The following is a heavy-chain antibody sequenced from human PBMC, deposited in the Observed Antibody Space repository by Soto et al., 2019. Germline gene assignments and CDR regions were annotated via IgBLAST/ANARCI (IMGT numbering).Heavy chain of an antibody. J-gene: IGHJ6*02. CDR3: ARGCSSTSCYDLYYYYGMGV. D-gene: IGHD2-2*01. V-gene: IGHV1-18*01. CDR2: ISAYNGNT. CDR1: GYTFTSYG. Sequence: ASVKVSCKASGYTFTSYGISWARQAPGQGLEWMGWISAYNGNTNYAQKLQGRVTMTTDTSTSTAYMELRSLRSDDTGVYFFARGCSSTSCYDLYYYYGMGVWGQGTTVTVSS.